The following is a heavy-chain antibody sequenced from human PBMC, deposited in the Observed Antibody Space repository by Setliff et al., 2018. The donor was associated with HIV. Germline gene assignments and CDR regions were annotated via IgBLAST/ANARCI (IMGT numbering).Heavy chain of an antibody. Sequence: PGGSLRLSCAASGFTFSRYWMHWVRQAPGKGLVWVSVIYSGGNTYYADSVKGRFTISRDSSKNTLYLQMNSLRAEDTAVYYCARDEYYDSSGRSSYWGQGTLVTVS. CDR2: IYSGGNT. J-gene: IGHJ4*02. V-gene: IGHV3-66*01. CDR1: GFTFSRYW. CDR3: ARDEYYDSSGRSSY. D-gene: IGHD3-22*01.